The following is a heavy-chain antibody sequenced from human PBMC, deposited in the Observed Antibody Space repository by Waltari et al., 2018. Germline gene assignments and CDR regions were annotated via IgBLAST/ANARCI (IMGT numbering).Heavy chain of an antibody. D-gene: IGHD3-9*01. CDR2: ISWNSGSI. CDR1: GFTFDDYA. V-gene: IGHV3-9*01. Sequence: EVQLVESGGGLVQPGRSLRLSCAASGFTFDDYAMHWVPQAPGKGLEWVSGISWNSGSIGYADSVKGRFTISRDNAKNSLYLQMNSLRAEDTALYYCAKDNWLSTRYFDYWGQGTLVTVSS. CDR3: AKDNWLSTRYFDY. J-gene: IGHJ4*02.